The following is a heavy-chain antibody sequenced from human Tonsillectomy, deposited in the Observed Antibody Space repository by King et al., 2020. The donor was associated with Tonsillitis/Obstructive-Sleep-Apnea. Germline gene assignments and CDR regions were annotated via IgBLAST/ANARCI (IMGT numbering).Heavy chain of an antibody. V-gene: IGHV4-59*08. CDR2: IYYSGST. CDR3: ARSDDILTGGDDAFDI. D-gene: IGHD3-9*01. J-gene: IGHJ3*02. CDR1: GASISSYY. Sequence: QLQESGPGLVKPSETLSLTCTVSGASISSYYWSWIRQPPGKGLEWIGYIYYSGSTNYNPSLKSRVTISVDTSKNQFSLRLSSVTAADTAVYYCARSDDILTGGDDAFDIWGQGTMLTVSS.